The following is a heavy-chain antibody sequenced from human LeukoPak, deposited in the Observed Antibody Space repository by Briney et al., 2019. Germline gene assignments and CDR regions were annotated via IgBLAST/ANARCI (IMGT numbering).Heavy chain of an antibody. V-gene: IGHV1-18*01. CDR3: ATGGHIVVVPGAMSDYYGMDV. J-gene: IGHJ6*02. D-gene: IGHD2-2*01. CDR2: ISAYNGNT. CDR1: GYTFTSYG. Sequence: ASVKVSCKASGYTFTSYGISWVRQAPGQGLEWMGWISAYNGNTNYAQKLQGRVTMTTDTSTSTAYMELRSLRSDDTAVYYFATGGHIVVVPGAMSDYYGMDVWGQGTTVTVSS.